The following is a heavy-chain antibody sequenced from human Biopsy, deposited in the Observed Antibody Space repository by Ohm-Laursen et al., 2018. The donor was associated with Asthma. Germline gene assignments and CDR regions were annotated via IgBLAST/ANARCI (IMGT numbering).Heavy chain of an antibody. V-gene: IGHV1-69*13. CDR3: ARKAGSCISRTCYSLDF. CDR2: INSVFGTT. J-gene: IGHJ4*02. CDR1: GGTFNTYV. D-gene: IGHD2-2*01. Sequence: ASVKVSCKSLGGTFNTYVIGWVRQDPGQGIEWMGGINSVFGTTTYTQKFQDRVSITADDSTSTVYMELSNLRSEDTAVYYCARKAGSCISRTCYSLDFWGQGTLVTVSS.